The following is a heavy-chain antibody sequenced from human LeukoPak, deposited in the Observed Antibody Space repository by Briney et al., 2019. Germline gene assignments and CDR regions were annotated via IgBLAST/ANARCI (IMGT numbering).Heavy chain of an antibody. Sequence: QSGASLRLSCAASGFTFSNYGMHWVRQAPGKGLDWVAFIHYDGSNKYYADSVKGRFTISRDDSKNTLYLQMNSLRAEDTAVYYCAKAASKRTDYGDYAFYYYMDVWGKGTTVTISS. D-gene: IGHD4-17*01. CDR3: AKAASKRTDYGDYAFYYYMDV. CDR2: IHYDGSNK. V-gene: IGHV3-30*02. CDR1: GFTFSNYG. J-gene: IGHJ6*03.